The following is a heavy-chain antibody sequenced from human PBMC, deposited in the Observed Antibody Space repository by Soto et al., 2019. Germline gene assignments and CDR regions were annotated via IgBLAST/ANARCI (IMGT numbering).Heavy chain of an antibody. CDR1: GGSFSGYY. J-gene: IGHJ6*02. Sequence: PSETLSLTCAVYGGSFSGYYWSWIRQPPGKGLEWIGEINHSGSTNYNPSLKSRVTISVGTSKNQFSLKLSSVTAADTAVYYCARRSMTMVRGDNHHGMDVWGQGTTVTVAS. CDR2: INHSGST. V-gene: IGHV4-34*01. D-gene: IGHD3-10*01. CDR3: ARRSMTMVRGDNHHGMDV.